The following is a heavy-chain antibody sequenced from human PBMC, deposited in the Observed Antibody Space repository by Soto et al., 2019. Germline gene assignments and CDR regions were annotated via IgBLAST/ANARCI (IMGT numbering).Heavy chain of an antibody. CDR3: ARAGVVVVAASGWFDP. Sequence: QVQLVQSGAEVKKPGASVKVSCKASGYTFTSYYMHWVRQAPGQGLEWMGIINPSGGSTSYAQKFQGRVTMTRDTSTSTVYMELSSLRSEDTAVYYCARAGVVVVAASGWFDPWGHGTLVPVSS. J-gene: IGHJ5*02. V-gene: IGHV1-46*01. CDR2: INPSGGST. CDR1: GYTFTSYY. D-gene: IGHD2-15*01.